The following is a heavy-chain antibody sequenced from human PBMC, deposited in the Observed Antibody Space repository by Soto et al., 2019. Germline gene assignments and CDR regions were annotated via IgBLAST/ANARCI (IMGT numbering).Heavy chain of an antibody. V-gene: IGHV3-21*01. CDR2: ISKSDYT. Sequence: SXGSLRLSCTVSGVAFNNYGINWVRQAPGKGLDWVSSISKSDYTYYSDSVKGRFTISRDNAKNSLSLQMNTLRVEDTAVYYCAREDSIIIPAVSDSWGQGTLVTVSS. CDR1: GVAFNNYG. D-gene: IGHD2-2*01. CDR3: AREDSIIIPAVSDS. J-gene: IGHJ4*02.